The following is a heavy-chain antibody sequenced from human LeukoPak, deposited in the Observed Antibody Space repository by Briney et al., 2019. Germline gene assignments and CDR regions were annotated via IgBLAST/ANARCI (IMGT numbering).Heavy chain of an antibody. D-gene: IGHD6-13*01. CDR2: IYHSGSA. J-gene: IGHJ4*02. V-gene: IGHV4-38-2*01. CDR1: GYSISSCYY. CDR3: ARHHRPHSSSWLNY. Sequence: SETLSLTCAVSGYSISSCYYWGWIRQPPGKGLEWIGSIYHSGSAYYNPSLKSRVTISADTSKNQFSLKLSSVTAADTAVYYCARHHRPHSSSWLNYWGQGTLVTVSS.